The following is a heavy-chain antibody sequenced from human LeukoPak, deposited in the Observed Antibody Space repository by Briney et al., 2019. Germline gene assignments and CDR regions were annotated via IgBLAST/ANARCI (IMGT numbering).Heavy chain of an antibody. V-gene: IGHV1-2*02. J-gene: IGHJ4*02. CDR3: ARAIDYGGNRLYFDY. Sequence: GASVKVSCKASGYTFTGYYMHWVRQAPGQGLEWMGWINPNSGGTNYAQKFQGRVTMTRDTSISTAYMELSRLRSDDTAVYYCARAIDYGGNRLYFDYWGQGTLVTVSS. CDR1: GYTFTGYY. D-gene: IGHD4-23*01. CDR2: INPNSGGT.